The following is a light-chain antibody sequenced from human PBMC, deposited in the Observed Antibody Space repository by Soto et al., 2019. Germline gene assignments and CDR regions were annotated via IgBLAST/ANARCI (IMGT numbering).Light chain of an antibody. CDR3: FSYAGSYTLV. Sequence: QSALTQPRSVSGSPGQSVTISCTGTSSDVGGYNYVSWYQQHPGKAPKLMIYDVSKRPSGVPDRFSGSKSGNRASLTISGLQAEDEADYYCFSYAGSYTLVFVGGTKVTVL. CDR2: DVS. CDR1: SSDVGGYNY. J-gene: IGLJ2*01. V-gene: IGLV2-11*01.